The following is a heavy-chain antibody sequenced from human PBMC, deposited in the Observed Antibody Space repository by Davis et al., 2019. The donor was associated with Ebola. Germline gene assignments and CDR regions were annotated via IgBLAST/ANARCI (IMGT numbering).Heavy chain of an antibody. CDR3: ARDHSSLDY. V-gene: IGHV1-18*01. D-gene: IGHD6-13*01. J-gene: IGHJ4*02. Sequence: AASVKVSCKASGYTFSNYAFSWVRQAPGQGLEWLGWIGTYNANTHYARKLQGRITMTTDTSTTTAYMELRSLTSDDTAIYYCARDHSSLDYWGQGTLVTVSS. CDR1: GYTFSNYA. CDR2: IGTYNANT.